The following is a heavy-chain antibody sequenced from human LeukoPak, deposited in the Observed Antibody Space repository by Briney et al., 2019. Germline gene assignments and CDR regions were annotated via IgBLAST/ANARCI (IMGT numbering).Heavy chain of an antibody. Sequence: PSETLSLTCTVSGGSISSSSYYWGWIRQPPGKGLEWIGSIYYSGSTYYNPSLKSRVTISVDTSKNRFSLKLSSVTAADTAVYYCAREGLNMVRGVIPKEAWGWFDPWGQGTLVTVSS. V-gene: IGHV4-39*07. CDR2: IYYSGST. D-gene: IGHD3-10*01. CDR1: GGSISSSSYY. J-gene: IGHJ5*02. CDR3: AREGLNMVRGVIPKEAWGWFDP.